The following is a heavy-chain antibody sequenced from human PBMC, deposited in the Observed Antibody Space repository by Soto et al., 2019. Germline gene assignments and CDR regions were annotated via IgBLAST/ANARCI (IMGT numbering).Heavy chain of an antibody. CDR3: AHRVLRTVFGLVTTIAIDFDF. CDR2: IYWDDDK. CDR1: GFSLTTSGVG. J-gene: IGHJ4*02. D-gene: IGHD3-3*01. Sequence: QITLNESGPPVVRPTEPLTLTCRFSGFSLTTSGVGVGWIRQSPGKAPEWLALIYWDDDKRYSASLKSRLTTTKDTSKNQVVLTVSDLDPTDTATYYCAHRVLRTVFGLVTTIAIDFDFWGQGTPVAVSS. V-gene: IGHV2-5*02.